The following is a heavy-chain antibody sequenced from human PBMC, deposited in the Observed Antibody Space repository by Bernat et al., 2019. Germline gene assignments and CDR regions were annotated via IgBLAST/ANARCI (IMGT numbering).Heavy chain of an antibody. D-gene: IGHD4-17*01. CDR1: GYNFNSYG. Sequence: QVQLVQSGAEVKKPGASVKVSCKASGYNFNSYGISWVRQAPGQGLEWMGWISAYNGNTNYAQKLQGRVTITTDTSTSTAYMELRSLRSDDTAVYYCARGIYGDYGMVYFDYWGQGTLVTVSS. J-gene: IGHJ4*02. CDR3: ARGIYGDYGMVYFDY. CDR2: ISAYNGNT. V-gene: IGHV1-18*01.